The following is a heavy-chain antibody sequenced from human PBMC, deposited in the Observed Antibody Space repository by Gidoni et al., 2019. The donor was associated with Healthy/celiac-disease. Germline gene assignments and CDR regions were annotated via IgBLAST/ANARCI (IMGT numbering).Heavy chain of an antibody. CDR1: GFTFSSYW. D-gene: IGHD6-6*01. J-gene: IGHJ4*02. CDR3: AREGLIAARPGTSDY. V-gene: IGHV3-7*01. Sequence: EVQLVESGGGLVQPGGSLRLSCAASGFTFSSYWMSWVRQAPGKGLEWVANIKQDGSEKYYVDSVKGRFTISRDNAKNSLYLQMNSLRAEDTAVYYCAREGLIAARPGTSDYWGQGTLVTVSS. CDR2: IKQDGSEK.